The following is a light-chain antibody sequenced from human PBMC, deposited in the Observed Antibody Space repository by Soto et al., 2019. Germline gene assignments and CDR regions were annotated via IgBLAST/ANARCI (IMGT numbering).Light chain of an antibody. CDR1: QSISTW. CDR3: QQYHAKAT. Sequence: DIQMTQSPSTLSASVGDRVTTTCRASQSISTWLGWYQQKPGKVPKLLIYRTSSVESGVPSRFSGSGSGTEFTLTISSLQPDDFATYYCQQYHAKATFGQGTKVDIK. J-gene: IGKJ1*01. CDR2: RTS. V-gene: IGKV1-5*03.